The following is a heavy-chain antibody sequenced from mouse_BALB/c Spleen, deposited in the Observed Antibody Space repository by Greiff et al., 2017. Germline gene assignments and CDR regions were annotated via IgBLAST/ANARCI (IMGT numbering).Heavy chain of an antibody. D-gene: IGHD6-1*01. CDR1: GYTFTDYA. J-gene: IGHJ2*01. V-gene: IGHV1S137*01. CDR3: ASASFDY. CDR2: ISTYYGDA. Sequence: VQLQESGAELVRPGVSVKISCKGSGYTFTDYAMHWVKQSHAKSLEWIGVISTYYGDASYNQKFKGKATMTVDKSSSTAYMELARLTSEDSAIYYCASASFDYWGQGTTLTVSS.